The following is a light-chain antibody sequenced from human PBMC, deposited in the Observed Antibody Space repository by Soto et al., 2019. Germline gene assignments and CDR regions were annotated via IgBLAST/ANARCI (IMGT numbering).Light chain of an antibody. Sequence: QSVLTQPPSASRTPGQTVTISSSGSSSNIGTNYVSWYQQLPGTAPKLLIYGNNKRPSGVPDRFSGSRSGTSASLSISGLRSEDEADYYCAAWDDSLSGVVFGGGTKVTVL. V-gene: IGLV1-47*01. CDR3: AAWDDSLSGVV. CDR2: GNN. CDR1: SSNIGTNY. J-gene: IGLJ3*02.